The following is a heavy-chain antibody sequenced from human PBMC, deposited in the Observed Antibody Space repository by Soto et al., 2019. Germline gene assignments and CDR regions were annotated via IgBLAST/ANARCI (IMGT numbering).Heavy chain of an antibody. CDR2: ISTAGNT. V-gene: IGHV3-13*01. J-gene: IGHJ4*02. Sequence: EVQLVESGGDLVQPRGSPRLSCAASGFTFSNYDMHWVRQATGKGLEWVSTISTAGNTYSPGSVKGRFTISRENAKNSLYLQMNSLRVDDTAVYYCARGRDSGLYYFDYWGQGTLVTVSS. CDR1: GFTFSNYD. CDR3: ARGRDSGLYYFDY. D-gene: IGHD2-21*01.